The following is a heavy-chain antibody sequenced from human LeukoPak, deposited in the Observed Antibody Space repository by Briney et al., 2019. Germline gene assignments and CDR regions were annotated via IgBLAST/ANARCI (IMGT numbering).Heavy chain of an antibody. CDR1: GGSINSRY. Sequence: SETLSLTCTVSGGSINSRYWSWIRQPPGKGLEWIGYIYSGGTNYNPSLKSRVTISVDTSKNQFSLKLSSVTAADTAVYYCARDQTYYYDNSGYYFDYWGQGTLVTVSS. V-gene: IGHV4-59*11. D-gene: IGHD3-22*01. CDR3: ARDQTYYYDNSGYYFDY. J-gene: IGHJ4*02. CDR2: IYSGGT.